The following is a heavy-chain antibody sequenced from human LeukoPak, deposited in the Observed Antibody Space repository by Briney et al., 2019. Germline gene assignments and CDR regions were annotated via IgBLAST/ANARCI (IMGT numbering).Heavy chain of an antibody. Sequence: PGGSLRLSCAASGLTFSNYAMSWVRQAPGKGLEWVSTITGSGGSPFYADSVKGRFTISRDNSKNTLFLQMNSLRAEDTAVYYCAKGNYDFWSGYLAWWGQGTLVTVSS. D-gene: IGHD3-3*01. J-gene: IGHJ4*02. CDR1: GLTFSNYA. CDR2: ITGSGGSP. CDR3: AKGNYDFWSGYLAW. V-gene: IGHV3-23*01.